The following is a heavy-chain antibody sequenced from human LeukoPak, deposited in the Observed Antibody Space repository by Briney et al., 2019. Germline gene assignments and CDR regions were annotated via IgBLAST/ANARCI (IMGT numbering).Heavy chain of an antibody. CDR3: AKLRELVTYYYYYGLDV. D-gene: IGHD1-1*01. V-gene: IGHV3-30*18. Sequence: PGGSLRLSCAASGFTFSNYGMHWVRQAPGKGLEWVALISYDGVNKYYADSVKGRFTISRDNPKNTLYLRMNSLRVEDTALYYCAKLRELVTYYYYYGLDVWGQGTTVTVSS. CDR1: GFTFSNYG. J-gene: IGHJ6*02. CDR2: ISYDGVNK.